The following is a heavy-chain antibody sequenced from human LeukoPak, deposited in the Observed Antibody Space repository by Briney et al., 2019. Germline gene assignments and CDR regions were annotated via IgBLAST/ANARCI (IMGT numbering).Heavy chain of an antibody. D-gene: IGHD3-10*01. V-gene: IGHV4-39*07. Sequence: SETLSLTCTVSGGSISSSSYYWGWIRQPPGKGLEWIGSIYYSGSTYYNPSLKSRVTISVDTSKNQFSLKLSSVIAADTAVYYCARGGITMVRGVINHWFDPWGQGILVTVSS. CDR1: GGSISSSSYY. CDR2: IYYSGST. CDR3: ARGGITMVRGVINHWFDP. J-gene: IGHJ5*01.